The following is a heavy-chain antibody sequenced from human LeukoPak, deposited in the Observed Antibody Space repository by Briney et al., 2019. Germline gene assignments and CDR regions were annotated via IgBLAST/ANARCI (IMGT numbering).Heavy chain of an antibody. CDR1: GFTFSSYW. Sequence: GGSLRLSCAASGFTFSSYWMSWVRQALGKGLEWVANIKQDGSEKYYVDSVQGRFTISRDNAKNSLYLQMTSLRAEDTAVYYCARGRGTAHYYYYYMDVWGKGTTVTVSS. CDR2: IKQDGSEK. J-gene: IGHJ6*03. D-gene: IGHD1-1*01. V-gene: IGHV3-7*01. CDR3: ARGRGTAHYYYYYMDV.